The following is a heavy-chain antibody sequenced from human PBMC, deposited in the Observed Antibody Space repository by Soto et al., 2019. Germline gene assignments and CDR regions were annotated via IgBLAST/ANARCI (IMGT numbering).Heavy chain of an antibody. J-gene: IGHJ4*02. D-gene: IGHD1-26*01. CDR3: AGEKVGTTGIDF. CDR2: MNPNSGNT. V-gene: IGHV1-8*01. Sequence: QAQLVQSGAEVKKPGASVKVSCKASGYTFTGYDINWVRQATGQGLEWMGWMNPNSGNTGYAQNFQGRVTMTRDNSITTRYMELTSLRDDDSAVYYCAGEKVGTTGIDFWGQGTLVTVSS. CDR1: GYTFTGYD.